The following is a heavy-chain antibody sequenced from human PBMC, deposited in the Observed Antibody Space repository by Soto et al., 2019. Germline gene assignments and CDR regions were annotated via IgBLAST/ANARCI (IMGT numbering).Heavy chain of an antibody. CDR3: ARSPLGYDYVRQTWREVGDSFDI. J-gene: IGHJ3*02. CDR2: LIHGGST. D-gene: IGHD3-16*01. V-gene: IGHV4-34*12. CDR1: GASLGGFH. Sequence: QVRLEQWGAGLLKPSETLSLTCAIYGASLGGFHWTWLRQAPGKGLEWIGELIHGGSTNYNPSLKGRVSFSLDTSKNQFSLHLMSLTAADTAVYYCARSPLGYDYVRQTWREVGDSFDIWGRGTLVTVSS.